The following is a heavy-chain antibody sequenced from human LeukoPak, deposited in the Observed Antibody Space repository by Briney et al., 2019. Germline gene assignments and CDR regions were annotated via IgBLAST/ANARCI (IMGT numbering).Heavy chain of an antibody. CDR1: GFTFNSYA. Sequence: GRSLRLSCAASGFTFNSYAMHWVRQAPGKGLEWVAVISYDGSNKHYADSVKGRLTISRGNSKNTMYLQMNSLRIEDTAVYYCARDRGWAFDIWGQGTMVTVSS. CDR3: ARDRGWAFDI. CDR2: ISYDGSNK. J-gene: IGHJ3*02. V-gene: IGHV3-30-3*01.